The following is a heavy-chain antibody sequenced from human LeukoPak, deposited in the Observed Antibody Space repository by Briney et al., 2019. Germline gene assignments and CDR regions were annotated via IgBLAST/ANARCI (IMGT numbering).Heavy chain of an antibody. CDR3: ARGSVTTVTTRDAFDI. D-gene: IGHD4-17*01. V-gene: IGHV1-69*04. CDR1: GGTFSSYA. Sequence: ASVKVSCKASGGTFSSYAISWVRQAPGQGLEWMGRIIPIPGIANYAQKFQGRVTITADKSTSTAYMELSSLRSEDTAVYYCARGSVTTVTTRDAFDIWGQGTMVTVSS. J-gene: IGHJ3*02. CDR2: IIPIPGIA.